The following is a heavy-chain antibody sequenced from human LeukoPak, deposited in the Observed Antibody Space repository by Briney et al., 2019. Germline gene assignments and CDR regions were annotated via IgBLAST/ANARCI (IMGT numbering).Heavy chain of an antibody. CDR3: ARVGSWELQRVFDS. Sequence: GGSLRLSCVASGFTFDSYWMTWVRQVPGKGLEWVANIRQGGNENYYADSVEGRFTISRDNARNSLFLQMDSLRVEDTAVYYCARVGSWELQRVFDSWGRGTLVTVSS. J-gene: IGHJ4*02. D-gene: IGHD1-26*01. CDR2: IRQGGNEN. CDR1: GFTFDSYW. V-gene: IGHV3-7*01.